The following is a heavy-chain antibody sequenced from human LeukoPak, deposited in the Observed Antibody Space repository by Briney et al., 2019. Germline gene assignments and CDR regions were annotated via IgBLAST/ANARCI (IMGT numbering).Heavy chain of an antibody. Sequence: GESLQISCKGSGSGFTSYWIGWVRPMPGKGLEWMGIIYPGDSDTRYSPSFQGQVTISADKSISTAYLQWSSLKASDTAMYYCARLVSVAGTLNPDYYYGMDVWGQGTTVTVSS. D-gene: IGHD6-19*01. V-gene: IGHV5-51*01. CDR3: ARLVSVAGTLNPDYYYGMDV. CDR1: GSGFTSYW. J-gene: IGHJ6*02. CDR2: IYPGDSDT.